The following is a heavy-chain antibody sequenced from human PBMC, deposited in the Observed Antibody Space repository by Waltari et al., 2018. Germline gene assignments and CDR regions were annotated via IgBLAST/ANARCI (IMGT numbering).Heavy chain of an antibody. CDR3: ARVFGYYYYYMDV. Sequence: QVQLQQWGAGLLKPSETLSLTCDVSGGSLSGYHWTWIRQPPGKGLEWIGEINDSGRTNYNPSLESRGTVAIDTANNQFSLRVRSVTAADTAVYYCARVFGYYYYYMDVWGKGTTVTISS. D-gene: IGHD3-3*01. V-gene: IGHV4-34*02. CDR1: GGSLSGYH. J-gene: IGHJ6*03. CDR2: INDSGRT.